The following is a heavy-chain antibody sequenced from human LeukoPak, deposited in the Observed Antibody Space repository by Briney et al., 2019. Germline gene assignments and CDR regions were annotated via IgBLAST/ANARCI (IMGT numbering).Heavy chain of an antibody. D-gene: IGHD2-2*01. CDR2: ISYDGSNK. CDR1: GFTFSSYG. Sequence: PGGSLRLSCAASGFTFSSYGMHWVRQAPGKGLEWVAVISYDGSNKYYADSVKGRFTVSRDNSKNTLYLQMNSLRAEDTAVYYCAKELLWHDAFDIWGQGTMVTVSS. CDR3: AKELLWHDAFDI. V-gene: IGHV3-30*18. J-gene: IGHJ3*02.